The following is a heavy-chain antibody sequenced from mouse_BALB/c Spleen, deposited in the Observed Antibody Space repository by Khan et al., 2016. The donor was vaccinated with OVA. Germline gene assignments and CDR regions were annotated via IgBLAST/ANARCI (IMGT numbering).Heavy chain of an antibody. Sequence: VQLQQPGAELARPGASVKLSCKAAGYTFTDYYINWVKQRTGQGLEWIGEISPGSGDTYYNEKFKGKATLTADKSSSTAYMHLSSLTSEASTADFCARRNYFGYTFAYWGRGTLVTVSA. CDR3: ARRNYFGYTFAY. V-gene: IGHV1-77*01. D-gene: IGHD1-2*01. CDR2: ISPGSGDT. CDR1: GYTFTDYY. J-gene: IGHJ3*01.